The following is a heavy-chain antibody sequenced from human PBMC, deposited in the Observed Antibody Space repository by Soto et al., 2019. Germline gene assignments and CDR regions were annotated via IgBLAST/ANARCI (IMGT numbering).Heavy chain of an antibody. Sequence: GGALRLSCAASGFTFINYVMHWVRQAPGKGLEWVAVISDDGSNKYYADSVKGRFTISRDNSENTLYLQMNGLRVEDTAMYYCVRDSSFWSGYSYYGMDVWGQGTTVTVSS. V-gene: IGHV3-30*04. CDR2: ISDDGSNK. D-gene: IGHD3-3*01. CDR3: VRDSSFWSGYSYYGMDV. J-gene: IGHJ6*02. CDR1: GFTFINYV.